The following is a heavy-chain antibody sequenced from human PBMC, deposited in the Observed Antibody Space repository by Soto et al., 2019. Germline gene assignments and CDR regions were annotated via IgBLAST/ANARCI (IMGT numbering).Heavy chain of an antibody. D-gene: IGHD3-10*01. CDR1: GFTFVDYA. J-gene: IGHJ6*03. CDR2: ISWNSGSI. Sequence: GGSLRLSCAASGFTFVDYAMHWVRQAPGKALEWVSGISWNSGSIGYADSVKGRFTISRDNAKNSLYLQMNSLRAEDTALYYCAKDPRTYYYGSGSRRPYYYYMDVWGKGT. V-gene: IGHV3-9*01. CDR3: AKDPRTYYYGSGSRRPYYYYMDV.